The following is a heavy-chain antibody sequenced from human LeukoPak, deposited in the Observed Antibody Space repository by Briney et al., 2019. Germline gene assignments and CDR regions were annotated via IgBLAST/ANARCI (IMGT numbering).Heavy chain of an antibody. Sequence: SETLSLTCTVSGGSISTSSYYWSWIRQPPGKGLEWIGYVYYSGSTEYNPSLRSRVTISLEMSKHQFSLNLTSVTAADTAVYYCASNAGTVFDYWGQGALVTVSS. J-gene: IGHJ4*02. CDR3: ASNAGTVFDY. CDR1: GGSISTSSYY. D-gene: IGHD1-1*01. CDR2: VYYSGST. V-gene: IGHV4-61*01.